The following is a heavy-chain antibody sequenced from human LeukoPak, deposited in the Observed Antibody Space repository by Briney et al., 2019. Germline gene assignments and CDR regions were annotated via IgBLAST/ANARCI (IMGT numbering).Heavy chain of an antibody. CDR2: ISSSSSYI. V-gene: IGHV3-21*01. J-gene: IGHJ6*02. Sequence: GGSLRLSCAASGFTFSSYSMNWVRQAPGKGLEWVSSISSSSSYIYYADSVKGRFTISRDNAKNSLYLQMNSLRAEDTAVYYCAREKEESYGMDVWGQGTTVTVSS. CDR1: GFTFSSYS. CDR3: AREKEESYGMDV. D-gene: IGHD2/OR15-2a*01.